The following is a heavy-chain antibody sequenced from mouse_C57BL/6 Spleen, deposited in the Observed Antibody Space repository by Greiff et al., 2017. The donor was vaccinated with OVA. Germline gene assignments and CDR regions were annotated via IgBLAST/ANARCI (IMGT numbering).Heavy chain of an antibody. CDR3: AREGITTPYYFDY. D-gene: IGHD1-1*01. Sequence: QVQLQQSGPELVKPGASVKISCKASGYAFSSSWMNWVKQRPGKGLEWIGRIYPGDGDTNYNGKFKGKATLTADKSSSTAYMQLSSLTSEDSAVYFCAREGITTPYYFDYWGQGTTLTVSS. CDR1: GYAFSSSW. V-gene: IGHV1-82*01. J-gene: IGHJ2*01. CDR2: IYPGDGDT.